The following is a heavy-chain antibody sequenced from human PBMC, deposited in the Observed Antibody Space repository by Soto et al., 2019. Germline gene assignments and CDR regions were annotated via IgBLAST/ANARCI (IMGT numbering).Heavy chain of an antibody. CDR1: GFNFNNYG. Sequence: QVQLVESGGGVVQPGRSLRLSCAASGFNFNNYGMHWVRQAPGKWLEWVAVIWNDGNGYYYANSVKGRFTISRDNSKNTLYLQMSSLRAEDTAVYYCARRQISPPTRGAASARGGMDVWGQGTMVTVSS. V-gene: IGHV3-33*01. CDR3: ARRQISPPTRGAASARGGMDV. D-gene: IGHD6-13*01. J-gene: IGHJ6*02. CDR2: IWNDGNGY.